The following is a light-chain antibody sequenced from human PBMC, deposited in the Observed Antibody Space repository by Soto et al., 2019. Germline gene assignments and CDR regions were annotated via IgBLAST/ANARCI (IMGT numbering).Light chain of an antibody. V-gene: IGKV3-11*01. J-gene: IGKJ4*01. CDR2: DAS. CDR3: QQRSNWPLT. Sequence: EIVLTQSPATLSLSPGQRATLSCRASQSISSHLAWYQQKPGQAPRLLIYDASNRATGVPARFSGSGSGTDFTLTISSLEPEDFAIYYCQQRSNWPLTFGGGTKMEI. CDR1: QSISSH.